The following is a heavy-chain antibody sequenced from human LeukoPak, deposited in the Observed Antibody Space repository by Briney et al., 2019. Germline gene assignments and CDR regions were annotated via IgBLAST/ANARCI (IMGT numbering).Heavy chain of an antibody. J-gene: IGHJ4*02. V-gene: IGHV3-74*01. CDR3: VRLTGAEFDY. CDR1: GFNFSSYW. CDR2: INSHGSST. Sequence: QPGGSLGLSCAASGFNFSSYWLHWVRQVPGKGLVWVSGINSHGSSTSYADSVKGRFTISRDNAKNTLHLQMNSRRAEDTAVYYCVRLTGAEFDYWGQGTLVSVSS. D-gene: IGHD7-27*01.